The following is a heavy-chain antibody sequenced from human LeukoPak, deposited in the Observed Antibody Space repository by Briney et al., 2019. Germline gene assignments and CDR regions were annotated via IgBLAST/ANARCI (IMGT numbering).Heavy chain of an antibody. CDR1: GFTFSDYY. D-gene: IGHD1-14*01. Sequence: GGSLRLSCAASGFTFSDYYMSWIRQAPGKGLEWVSGISGGGGSTYYADSVKGWFTISRDNSKNTLYLQMDSLRAEDTALYYCAKGSGINHYHWIDPWGQGTLVTVSS. V-gene: IGHV3-23*01. J-gene: IGHJ5*02. CDR3: AKGSGINHYHWIDP. CDR2: ISGGGGST.